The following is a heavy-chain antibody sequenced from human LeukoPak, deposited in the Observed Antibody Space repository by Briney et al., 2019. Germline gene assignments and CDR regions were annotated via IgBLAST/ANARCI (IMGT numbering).Heavy chain of an antibody. CDR3: ARHHHGVLLYFDY. Sequence: PGRSLRLSCAASGFTFNSYAMHWVRQAPGKGLEWVALISYDGSNKYYADSVKGRFTISRDNSKNTLYLQMNSLRAEDTAVYSCARHHHGVLLYFDYWGQGTLVTVFS. D-gene: IGHD4-17*01. J-gene: IGHJ4*02. V-gene: IGHV3-30-3*01. CDR2: ISYDGSNK. CDR1: GFTFNSYA.